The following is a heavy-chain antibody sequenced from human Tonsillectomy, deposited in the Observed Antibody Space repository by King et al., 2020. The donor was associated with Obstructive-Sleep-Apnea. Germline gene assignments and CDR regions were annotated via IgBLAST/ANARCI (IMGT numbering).Heavy chain of an antibody. CDR3: ARDRESYRGVYYFDY. CDR2: ISYDGSNK. D-gene: IGHD1-26*01. Sequence: QVQLVESGGGVVQPGRSLRLSCAASGFTFSSYAMHWVRQAPGKGLEWVAVISYDGSNKYYADSVKGRFTISRDTSKNTLYLQMNSLRAEDTAVYYCARDRESYRGVYYFDYWGQGTLVTVSS. CDR1: GFTFSSYA. J-gene: IGHJ4*02. V-gene: IGHV3-30*04.